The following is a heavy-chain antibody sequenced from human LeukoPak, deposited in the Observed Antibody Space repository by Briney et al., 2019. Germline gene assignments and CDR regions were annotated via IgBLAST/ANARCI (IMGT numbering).Heavy chain of an antibody. V-gene: IGHV4-61*02. Sequence: SQTLSLTCTVSGGSISSGSYYWSWIRQPAGKGLEWIGRICTSGSTNYNPSLKSRVTISVDTSKHQFSLKLSSVTAADTAVYYCARAGRTRITIFGFDPWGQGTLVTVSS. D-gene: IGHD3-3*01. CDR1: GGSISSGSYY. CDR3: ARAGRTRITIFGFDP. J-gene: IGHJ5*02. CDR2: ICTSGST.